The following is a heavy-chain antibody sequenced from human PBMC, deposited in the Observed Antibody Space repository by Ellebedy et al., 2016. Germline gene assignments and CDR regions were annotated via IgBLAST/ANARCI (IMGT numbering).Heavy chain of an antibody. CDR2: ISSSSSYT. V-gene: IGHV3-11*03. CDR1: GFTFSDYY. CDR3: AKSAPGYST. J-gene: IGHJ5*02. D-gene: IGHD6-13*01. Sequence: GESLKISXAASGFTFSDYYMSWIRQAPGKGLEWVSYISSSSSYTNYADSVKGRFTISRDNAKNSLYLQMNSLRAEDTAVYYCAKSAPGYSTWGQGTLVTVSS.